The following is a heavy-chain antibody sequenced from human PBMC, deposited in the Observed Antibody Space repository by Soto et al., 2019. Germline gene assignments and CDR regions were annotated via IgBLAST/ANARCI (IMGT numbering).Heavy chain of an antibody. CDR2: IIPIFGTA. D-gene: IGHD3-16*02. J-gene: IGHJ4*02. CDR1: GGTFSSYA. CDR3: ARGRMITFGGVIVGSSDY. Sequence: QVQLVQSGAEVKKPGSSVKVSCKASGGTFSSYAISWVRQAPGQGLEWMGGIIPIFGTANYAQKFQGRVTITADESTSTAYMELSSLRSEDTAVYYCARGRMITFGGVIVGSSDYWGQGTLVTVSS. V-gene: IGHV1-69*12.